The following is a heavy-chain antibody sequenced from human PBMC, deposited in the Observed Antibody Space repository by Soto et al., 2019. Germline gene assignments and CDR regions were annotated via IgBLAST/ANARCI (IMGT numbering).Heavy chain of an antibody. CDR1: GFSFSGYS. Sequence: EVQLVESGGGLVKPGGSLRLSCAASGFSFSGYSMNWVRQAPGKGLEWVSSISSSASHINYADSVKGRFTISRDNAKKSLYLQMNSLRAEDTAVYYCARGYTGYCSGGTCYWFDPWGQGTLVTVSS. V-gene: IGHV3-21*01. J-gene: IGHJ5*02. CDR3: ARGYTGYCSGGTCYWFDP. CDR2: ISSSASHI. D-gene: IGHD2-15*01.